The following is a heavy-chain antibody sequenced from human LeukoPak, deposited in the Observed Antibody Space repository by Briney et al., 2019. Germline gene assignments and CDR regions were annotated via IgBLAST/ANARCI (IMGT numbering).Heavy chain of an antibody. V-gene: IGHV3-21*01. J-gene: IGHJ5*02. CDR2: ISSSSSYI. CDR3: ALWSGSYLRFDP. Sequence: GGSLRLSCAASGFTFSSYSMSWVRQAPGKGLEWVSSISSSSSYIYYADSVKGRFTISRDNAKNSLYLQMNSLRAEDTAVYYCALWSGSYLRFDPWGQGTLVTVSS. CDR1: GFTFSSYS. D-gene: IGHD3-3*01.